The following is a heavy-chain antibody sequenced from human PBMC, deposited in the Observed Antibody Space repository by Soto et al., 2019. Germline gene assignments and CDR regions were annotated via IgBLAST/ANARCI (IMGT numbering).Heavy chain of an antibody. CDR2: INHSGST. J-gene: IGHJ4*02. CDR3: ARGLRRFDY. Sequence: SETLSLTYAVYGGYFSGYYWSWIRQPPGKGLEWIGEINHSGSTNYNPSLKSRVTISVDTSKNQFSLKLSSVTAADTAVYYCARGLRRFDYWGQGTLVTVSS. V-gene: IGHV4-34*01. CDR1: GGYFSGYY.